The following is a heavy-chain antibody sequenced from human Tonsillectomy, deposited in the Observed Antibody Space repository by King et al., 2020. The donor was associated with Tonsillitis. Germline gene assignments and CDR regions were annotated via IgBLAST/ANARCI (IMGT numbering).Heavy chain of an antibody. CDR2: ISSSSSYI. Sequence: QLVQSGGGLVKPGGSLRLSCAASGFTFSSYSMNWVRQAPGKGLEWVSSISSSSSYIYYADSVKGRFTISRDNAKNSLYLQMTSLRAEDTAVYYCARVNTWLGATTNNYYYYGIDVWGPGTTVTVSS. D-gene: IGHD1-26*01. CDR1: GFTFSSYS. CDR3: ARVNTWLGATTNNYYYYGIDV. V-gene: IGHV3-21*01. J-gene: IGHJ6*02.